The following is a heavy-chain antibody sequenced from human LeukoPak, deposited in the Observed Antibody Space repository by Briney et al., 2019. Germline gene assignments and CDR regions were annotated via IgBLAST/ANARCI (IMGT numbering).Heavy chain of an antibody. V-gene: IGHV4-59*01. CDR2: IYYSGST. Sequence: SETLSLTCTVSGGSISSYYWSWIRQPPGKGLEWIGYIYYSGSTNYNPSLKSRVTISVDTSKNQFSLKLSSVTAADTAVYYCAREYCGGDCYSPYYYYMDVWGKGTTVTVSS. CDR3: AREYCGGDCYSPYYYYMDV. D-gene: IGHD2-21*02. CDR1: GGSISSYY. J-gene: IGHJ6*03.